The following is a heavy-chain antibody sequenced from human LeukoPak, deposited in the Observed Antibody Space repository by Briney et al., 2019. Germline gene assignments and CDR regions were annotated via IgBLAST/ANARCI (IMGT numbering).Heavy chain of an antibody. J-gene: IGHJ4*02. D-gene: IGHD2-2*01. CDR1: GFTFGDYA. CDR3: TRAPHPRCSSSGCYLDY. CDR2: IQAKAYGGAT. Sequence: GGSLRLSCSTSGFTFGDYAMSWVRQAPGKGLEWVGFIQAKAYGGATKYAASVNGRFSISRDDSQSIANLQMNDLKTEDTAVYYCTRAPHPRCSSSGCYLDYWGQGTLVTVSS. V-gene: IGHV3-49*04.